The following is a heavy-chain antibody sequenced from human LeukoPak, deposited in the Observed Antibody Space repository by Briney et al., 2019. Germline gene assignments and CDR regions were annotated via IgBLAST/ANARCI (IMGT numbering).Heavy chain of an antibody. CDR2: ISAYNGNT. CDR1: GYTFTSYG. J-gene: IGHJ4*02. CDR3: ARDRGITIFGVVIMAAYFDY. V-gene: IGHV1-18*01. Sequence: ASVKVSCKASGYTFTSYGISWVRQAPGQGLEWMGWISAYNGNTNYAQKLQGRVTMTTHTSTSTAYMELRSLRSDDTAVYYCARDRGITIFGVVIMAAYFDYWGQGTLVTVSS. D-gene: IGHD3-3*01.